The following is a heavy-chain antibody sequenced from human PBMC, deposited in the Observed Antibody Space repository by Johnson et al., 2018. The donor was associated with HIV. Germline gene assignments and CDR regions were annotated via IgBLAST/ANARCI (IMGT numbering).Heavy chain of an antibody. V-gene: IGHV3-30-3*01. Sequence: HVQLVESGGGVVQPGRSLRLSCAASGFTFSSYAMHWVRQAPGKGLEWVAVISYDGSNKYYADSVKVRFTISRDNSKTTLYLQMNSLRSDDTAVYYCASESTVDACDIWGQGTMVTVSS. CDR3: ASESTVDACDI. CDR1: GFTFSSYA. J-gene: IGHJ3*02. CDR2: ISYDGSNK.